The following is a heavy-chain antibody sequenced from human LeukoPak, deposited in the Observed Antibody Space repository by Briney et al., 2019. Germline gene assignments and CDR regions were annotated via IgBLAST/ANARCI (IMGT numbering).Heavy chain of an antibody. D-gene: IGHD3-10*01. CDR3: ARDRITMVRGVMPHGMDV. CDR2: IHYSGST. V-gene: IGHV4-30-4*01. Sequence: PSETLSLTCTVSGGSISSGDYYWSWIRQPPGKGLEWIGYIHYSGSTYYNPSLKSRVTISVNTSKNQFSLKLSSVTAADTAVYYCARDRITMVRGVMPHGMDVWGKGTTVTVSS. J-gene: IGHJ6*04. CDR1: GGSISSGDYY.